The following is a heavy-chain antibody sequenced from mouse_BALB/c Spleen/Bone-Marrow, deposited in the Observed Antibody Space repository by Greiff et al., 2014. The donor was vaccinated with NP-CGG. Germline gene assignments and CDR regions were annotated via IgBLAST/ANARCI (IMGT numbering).Heavy chain of an antibody. V-gene: IGHV1S56*01. CDR1: GYTFTSYY. CDR2: IYPGNVNT. J-gene: IGHJ4*01. Sequence: QVQLQQSGPELVKPGASVRISCKASGYTFTSYYIHWVKQRPEQGLEWIGWIYPGNVNTKYNEKFKGKATLTADKSSSTAYMQLSSLTSEDSAVYFCARERRSRAMDYWGQGTSVTVSS. CDR3: ARERRSRAMDY.